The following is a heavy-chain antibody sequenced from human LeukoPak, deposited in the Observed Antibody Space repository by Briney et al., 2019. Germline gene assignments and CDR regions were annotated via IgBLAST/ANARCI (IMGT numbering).Heavy chain of an antibody. CDR2: MSSSGTTI. J-gene: IGHJ6*02. CDR3: ARSLIPLGMDV. Sequence: GGSLRLSCAAPGFTFSSYEVIWVRQAPGKGLEWVSYMSSSGTTIHYVDSVKGRFRNSRDNAKNTVYLEMNSLRSEDTAVYYCARSLIPLGMDVWGQGTTVTVSS. D-gene: IGHD2-21*01. V-gene: IGHV3-48*03. CDR1: GFTFSSYE.